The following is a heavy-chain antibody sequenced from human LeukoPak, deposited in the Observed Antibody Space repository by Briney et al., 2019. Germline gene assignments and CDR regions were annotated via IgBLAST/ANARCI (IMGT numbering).Heavy chain of an antibody. CDR2: ISGSGDYT. CDR3: ARGPLWFGELFPNDY. Sequence: GGSLRLSCAASGFTFSSYAMSWVRQAPGKGLEWVSAISGSGDYTYYADSVKGRFTISRDNSKNTVYLQMNSLRAEDTAVYYCARGPLWFGELFPNDYWGQGTLVTVSS. V-gene: IGHV3-23*01. D-gene: IGHD3-10*01. CDR1: GFTFSSYA. J-gene: IGHJ4*02.